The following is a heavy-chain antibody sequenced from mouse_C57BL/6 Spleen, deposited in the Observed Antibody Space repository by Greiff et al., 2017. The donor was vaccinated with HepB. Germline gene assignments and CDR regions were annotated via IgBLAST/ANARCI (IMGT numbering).Heavy chain of an antibody. V-gene: IGHV1-52*01. Sequence: QVQLQQPGAELVRPGSSVKLSCKASGYTFTSYWMHWVKQRPIQGHEWIGNIDPSDSETHYNQKFKDKATLTVDKSSSTSYMQLSSLTSEDSAVYYCARTLYYGLDYWGQGTTLTVSS. CDR3: ARTLYYGLDY. CDR2: IDPSDSET. J-gene: IGHJ2*01. CDR1: GYTFTSYW. D-gene: IGHD1-1*01.